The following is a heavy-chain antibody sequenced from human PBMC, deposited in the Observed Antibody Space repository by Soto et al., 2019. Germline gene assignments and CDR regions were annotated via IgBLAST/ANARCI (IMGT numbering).Heavy chain of an antibody. D-gene: IGHD6-19*01. V-gene: IGHV3-30-3*01. J-gene: IGHJ4*02. CDR3: ARDWVKTLAVTGSNFEY. CDR2: ISDDASNK. CDR1: GFIFSNYP. Sequence: GGSLRLSCAASGFIFSNYPMHWVRQAPGKGLEWVAVISDDASNKYYADSVKGRFTISRDNSKNTLYLQMNSLRPEDTAVYYCARDWVKTLAVTGSNFEYWGQGTLVTVSS.